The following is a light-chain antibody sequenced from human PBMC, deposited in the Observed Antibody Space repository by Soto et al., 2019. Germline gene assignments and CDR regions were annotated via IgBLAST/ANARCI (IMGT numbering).Light chain of an antibody. CDR1: QTVSSS. CDR2: DAS. J-gene: IGKJ4*01. Sequence: EIVLTQSHTTVSLSPWDRSTLSCRASQTVSSSLAWFQQKPGQAPRLLIYDASNRATGIPARFSGSGSGTEFTLTISSLEPEDFAVYYCQQRSNWPLTFGGGTKVEIK. V-gene: IGKV3-11*01. CDR3: QQRSNWPLT.